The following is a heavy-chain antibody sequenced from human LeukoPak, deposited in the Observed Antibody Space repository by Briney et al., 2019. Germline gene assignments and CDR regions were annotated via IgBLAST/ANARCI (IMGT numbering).Heavy chain of an antibody. V-gene: IGHV4-39*02. Sequence: PSETLSLTCTVSGGSISSSSYYWGWIRQPPGKGLEWIGSIYYSGSTYYNPSLKSRVTISVDTSKNQFSLKLSSVTAADPAVYYCARERYDYVWGSYRYTGIVDYWGQGTLVTVSS. D-gene: IGHD3-16*02. CDR3: ARERYDYVWGSYRYTGIVDY. CDR1: GGSISSSSYY. CDR2: IYYSGST. J-gene: IGHJ4*02.